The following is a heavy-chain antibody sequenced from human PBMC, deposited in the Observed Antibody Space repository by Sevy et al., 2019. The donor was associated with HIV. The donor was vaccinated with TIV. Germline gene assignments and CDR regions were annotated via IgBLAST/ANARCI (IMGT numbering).Heavy chain of an antibody. CDR2: ISGSGSDT. CDR3: AKKRTSGHNPFYY. D-gene: IGHD1-1*01. V-gene: IGHV3-23*01. J-gene: IGHJ4*02. Sequence: GGSLRLSCEASGFTFSSYAMTWVRQAPGKGLEWVSIISGSGSDTYYADSVKGRFTISRDNSKNTQYLQMNSLRAEDTAVYYCAKKRTSGHNPFYYWGQGALVTVSS. CDR1: GFTFSSYA.